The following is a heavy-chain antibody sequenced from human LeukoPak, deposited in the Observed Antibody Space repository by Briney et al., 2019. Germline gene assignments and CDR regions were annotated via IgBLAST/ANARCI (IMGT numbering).Heavy chain of an antibody. CDR2: ISPGGST. CDR1: EGSFSGYY. V-gene: IGHV4-34*01. J-gene: IGHJ4*02. CDR3: AGIDMATTKFAC. D-gene: IGHD5-24*01. Sequence: SETLSLTCVMYEGSFSGYYWSWIRQPPGKGLEWIGEISPGGSTNYNPSLKSRVTISVDSSQIQFSLKLRSVTAADTAVYCCAGIDMATTKFACWGQGTLVTVSS.